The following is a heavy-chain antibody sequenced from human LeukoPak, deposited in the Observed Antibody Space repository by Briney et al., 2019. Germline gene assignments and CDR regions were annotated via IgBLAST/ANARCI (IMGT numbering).Heavy chain of an antibody. CDR2: IYHSGIT. D-gene: IGHD3-10*01. J-gene: IGHJ4*02. V-gene: IGHV4-38-2*02. CDR3: ARGPYYYGSGSYTDY. CDR1: GYSSGSGYY. Sequence: SYTLSLRCTVSGYSSGSGYYWGWIRQPPVKGLDWIGGIYHSGITYYTPSLRGGVTISVDTSKILFSLKRSSVTAADTAVYYCARGPYYYGSGSYTDYWGQGTLVTVSS.